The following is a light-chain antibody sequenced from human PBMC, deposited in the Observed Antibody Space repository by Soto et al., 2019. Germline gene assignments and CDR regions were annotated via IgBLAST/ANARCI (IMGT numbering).Light chain of an antibody. V-gene: IGKV3-20*01. CDR3: QQYGRSPSGR. Sequence: EVVLTQSPGTLSLSPMEVATLSFMASQGLSNTLAWYQQKPGQSPRLLIYGTSSRATGIPDRFSGSGSGTDFTLTISRLEPEDFAVYYCQQYGRSPSGRFGQGTKVDIK. CDR1: QGLSNT. CDR2: GTS. J-gene: IGKJ1*01.